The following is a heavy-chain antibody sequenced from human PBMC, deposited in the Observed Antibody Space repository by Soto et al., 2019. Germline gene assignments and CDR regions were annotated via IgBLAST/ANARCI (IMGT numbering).Heavy chain of an antibody. CDR1: GYTFTGYY. V-gene: IGHV1-2*04. Sequence: ASVKVSCKASGYTFTGYYMHWVRQAPGQGLEWMGWINPNSGGTNYAQKCQGWGTMTRYTSISTGYMELSRLRSDDTAVYYCARRLPGLKFGPWGQGTLVTVAS. CDR3: ARRLPGLKFGP. CDR2: INPNSGGT. J-gene: IGHJ5*02. D-gene: IGHD2-2*01.